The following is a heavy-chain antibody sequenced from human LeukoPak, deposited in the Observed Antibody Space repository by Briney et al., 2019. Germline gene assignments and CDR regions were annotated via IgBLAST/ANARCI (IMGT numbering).Heavy chain of an antibody. CDR2: IRYDGSNQ. J-gene: IGHJ4*02. V-gene: IGHV3-33*01. CDR3: ARDDCSSTTCHAY. Sequence: PGGSLRLSCAASGFTFSYYGMHWVRQAPGKGLEWVAGIRYDGSNQYYADSVKGRFTISRDNPRNTLYLQMNSPRAEDTAVYYCARDDCSSTTCHAYWGQGTLVTVSS. CDR1: GFTFSYYG. D-gene: IGHD2-2*01.